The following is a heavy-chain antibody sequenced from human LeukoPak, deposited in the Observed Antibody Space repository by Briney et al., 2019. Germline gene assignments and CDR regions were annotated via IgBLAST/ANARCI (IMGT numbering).Heavy chain of an antibody. CDR1: GFTFSHYA. J-gene: IGHJ4*02. Sequence: GGSLRLSCAASGFTFSHYAMHWVRQAPGKGLEWVALISYDGGNKYYPYSVKGRFTISRDNSKNTLYLQMNSLRPEDTAVYYCAKGPGNWIANFDYWGQGTLVTVSS. V-gene: IGHV3-30-3*01. CDR2: ISYDGGNK. D-gene: IGHD1-20*01. CDR3: AKGPGNWIANFDY.